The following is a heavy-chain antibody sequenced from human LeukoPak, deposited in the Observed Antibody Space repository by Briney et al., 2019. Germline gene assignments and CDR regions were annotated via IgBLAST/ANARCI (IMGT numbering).Heavy chain of an antibody. D-gene: IGHD6-13*01. Sequence: PGRSLRLSCAASGFTFSSYGMHWVRQAPGKGLEWVAVISYDGSNKYYADSVKGRFTISRDNSKNTLYLQMNSLRAEDTAVYYCALLSRYSSSPDFDYWGQGTLVTVSS. CDR1: GFTFSSYG. J-gene: IGHJ4*02. CDR3: ALLSRYSSSPDFDY. CDR2: ISYDGSNK. V-gene: IGHV3-30*03.